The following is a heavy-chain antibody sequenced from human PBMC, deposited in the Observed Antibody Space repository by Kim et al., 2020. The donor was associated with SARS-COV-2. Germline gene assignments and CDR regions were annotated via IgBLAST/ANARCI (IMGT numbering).Heavy chain of an antibody. CDR3: ARRTLTNWGYFDY. J-gene: IGHJ4*01. V-gene: IGHV3-72*01. CDR2: TRNKANNYTT. Sequence: GGSLRLSCAASGFTFTDHYMDWVRQAPGKGLEWVGRTRNKANNYTTQYAASVKGRFTISRDDSKNSMYLQMNSLKTEDTAVYYCARRTLTNWGYFDYWG. CDR1: GFTFTDHY. D-gene: IGHD3-16*01.